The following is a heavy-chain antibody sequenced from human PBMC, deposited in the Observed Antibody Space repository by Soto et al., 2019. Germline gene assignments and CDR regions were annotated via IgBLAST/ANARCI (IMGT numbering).Heavy chain of an antibody. Sequence: SETLSLTCAVYGGSFSGYYWSWIRQPPGKGLEWIGEINHSGSTNYNPSLKSRVTISVDTSKNQFSLKLSSVTAADTAVYYYARGSGIVGATTPFDYWGQGTLVTVSS. CDR1: GGSFSGYY. CDR2: INHSGST. V-gene: IGHV4-34*01. D-gene: IGHD1-26*01. J-gene: IGHJ4*02. CDR3: ARGSGIVGATTPFDY.